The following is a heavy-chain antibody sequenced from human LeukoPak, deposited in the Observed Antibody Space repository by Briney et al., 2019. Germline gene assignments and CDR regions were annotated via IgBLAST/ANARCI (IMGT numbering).Heavy chain of an antibody. V-gene: IGHV3-21*01. CDR2: ICAESNYI. Sequence: GGSLRLSCAASGYTFSSYSINWVRQAPGKGLEWVSSICAESNYIYYADSVRGRFRISRDDARDSLYLQMNSLRAEDTAVYYCVRLRRNSDTSGFYYYYDFWGQGTLVTVSP. CDR1: GYTFSSYS. D-gene: IGHD3-22*01. CDR3: VRLRRNSDTSGFYYYYDF. J-gene: IGHJ4*02.